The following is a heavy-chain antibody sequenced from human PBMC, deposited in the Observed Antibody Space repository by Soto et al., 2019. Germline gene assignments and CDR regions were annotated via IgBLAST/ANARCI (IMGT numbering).Heavy chain of an antibody. V-gene: IGHV3-23*01. CDR2: ISGSGGST. CDR3: AKVGSGWYDAFDI. CDR1: GFTFSSYA. Sequence: EVQLLESGGGLVQPGGSLRLSCAASGFTFSSYAMSWVRQAPGKGLEWVSAISGSGGSTYYAVSVKGRFTISRDNSKNPRYLQLNSLRAEDTAVYYCAKVGSGWYDAFDIWGQGTMVTVSS. D-gene: IGHD6-19*01. J-gene: IGHJ3*02.